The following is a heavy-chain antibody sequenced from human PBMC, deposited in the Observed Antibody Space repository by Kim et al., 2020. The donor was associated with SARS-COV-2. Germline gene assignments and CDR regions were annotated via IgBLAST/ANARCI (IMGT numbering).Heavy chain of an antibody. D-gene: IGHD3-10*01. CDR2: INHSGST. CDR1: GGSFSGYY. Sequence: SETLSLTCAVYGGSFSGYYWSWIRQPPGKGLEWIGEINHSGSTNYNPSLKSRVTISVDTSKNQFSLKLSSVTAADTAVYYCARAPVGYGSFGYWGQGTLVTVSS. CDR3: ARAPVGYGSFGY. V-gene: IGHV4-34*01. J-gene: IGHJ4*02.